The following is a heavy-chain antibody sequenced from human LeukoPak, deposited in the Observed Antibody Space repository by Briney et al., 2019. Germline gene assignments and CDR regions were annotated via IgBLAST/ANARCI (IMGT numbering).Heavy chain of an antibody. J-gene: IGHJ4*02. CDR2: IYYSGST. D-gene: IGHD4-17*01. V-gene: IGHV4-61*05. CDR1: GGSISSSSYY. Sequence: PSETLSLTCTVSGGSISSSSYYWGWIRQPPGKGLEWIGYIYYSGSTNYNPSLKSRVTISVDTSKNQFSLKLSSVTAADTAVYYCARVPLSTTARGYFDYWGQGTLVTVSS. CDR3: ARVPLSTTARGYFDY.